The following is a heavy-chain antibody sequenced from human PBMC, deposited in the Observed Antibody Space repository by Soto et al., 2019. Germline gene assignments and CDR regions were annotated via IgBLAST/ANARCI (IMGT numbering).Heavy chain of an antibody. D-gene: IGHD3-10*01. J-gene: IGHJ4*02. Sequence: SETLSLTCAVYGGSFSGYYWSWIRQPPGKGLEWIGEINHSGSTNYNPSLKSRVTISVDTSKNQFSLKLSSVTAADTAVYYCARGGTMVRGVIVTPHFDYWGQGTLVTVSS. CDR1: GGSFSGYY. CDR3: ARGGTMVRGVIVTPHFDY. V-gene: IGHV4-34*01. CDR2: INHSGST.